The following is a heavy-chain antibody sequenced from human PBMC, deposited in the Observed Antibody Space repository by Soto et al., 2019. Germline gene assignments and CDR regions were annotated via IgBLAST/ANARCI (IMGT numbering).Heavy chain of an antibody. CDR1: GYIFTGYY. D-gene: IGHD3-3*01. CDR2: INPHSGAT. CDR3: VRAQAIGFWNWSDP. J-gene: IGHJ5*02. Sequence: ASVNVSCKASGYIFTGYYMHWLRQAPGQGLEWLGWINPHSGATNYAQKFLGRVTMSADTSASKAYMDLARLKSDDTAVYYCVRAQAIGFWNWSDPWGRGTLVTVSS. V-gene: IGHV1-2*02.